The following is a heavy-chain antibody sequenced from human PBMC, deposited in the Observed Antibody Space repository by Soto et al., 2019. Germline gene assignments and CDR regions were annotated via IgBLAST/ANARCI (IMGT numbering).Heavy chain of an antibody. J-gene: IGHJ3*02. CDR2: ISNDGSNQ. CDR1: GFSFSAYA. V-gene: IGHV3-30-3*01. D-gene: IGHD4-17*01. CDR3: ARDTVRGDYAFDI. Sequence: VQLVESGGGVVQPGRSLRLSCAASGFSFSAYAMHWVRQAPGKGLEWVAVISNDGSNQHHADSVKGRFTISRDNSRNTLYLEVNSLRVEDTSVYYCARDTVRGDYAFDIWGRGTMVTVSS.